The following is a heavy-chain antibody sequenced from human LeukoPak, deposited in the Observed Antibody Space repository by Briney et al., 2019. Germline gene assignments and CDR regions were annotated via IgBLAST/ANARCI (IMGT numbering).Heavy chain of an antibody. CDR3: ARGEDYGDYRQASDY. J-gene: IGHJ4*02. V-gene: IGHV1-2*02. Sequence: ASVKVSCKASGYAFTGYYIHWVRQAPGQGLEWMGWINPNSGGTNYAQKFQGRVTMTRDTSISTAYMELSRLRSDDTAVYYCARGEDYGDYRQASDYWGQGTLVTVSS. CDR2: INPNSGGT. CDR1: GYAFTGYY. D-gene: IGHD4-17*01.